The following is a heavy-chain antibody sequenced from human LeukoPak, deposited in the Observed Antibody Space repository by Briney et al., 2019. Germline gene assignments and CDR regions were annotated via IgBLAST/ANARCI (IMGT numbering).Heavy chain of an antibody. J-gene: IGHJ4*02. CDR2: MYSVGTT. Sequence: GGSLRLSCEASGFIVSANFMNWVRQAPGKGLEWISVMYSVGTTYYADSVKGRFTVSRDPSKNTLYLQMDSLRVEDTAVYYCARDLSAYSYGFGGNCWGQGTRVIVSS. D-gene: IGHD1-26*01. V-gene: IGHV3-66*01. CDR1: GFIVSANF. CDR3: ARDLSAYSYGFGGNC.